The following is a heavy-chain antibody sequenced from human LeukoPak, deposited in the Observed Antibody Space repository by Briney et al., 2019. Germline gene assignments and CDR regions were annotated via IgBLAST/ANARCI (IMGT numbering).Heavy chain of an antibody. D-gene: IGHD1-26*01. Sequence: PGGSLRLSCAASGFTFSSYEMNWVRQAPGKGLEWVSYISSSGSTIYYADSVKGRFTISRDNAKNSLYLQMNSLRAEDTAVYYCAREWYKWELGYFDYWGQGTLVTVSS. CDR3: AREWYKWELGYFDY. J-gene: IGHJ4*02. V-gene: IGHV3-48*03. CDR1: GFTFSSYE. CDR2: ISSSGSTI.